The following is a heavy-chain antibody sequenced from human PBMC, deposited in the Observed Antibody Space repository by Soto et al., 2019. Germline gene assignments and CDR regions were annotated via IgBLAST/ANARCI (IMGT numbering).Heavy chain of an antibody. V-gene: IGHV3-23*01. Sequence: GGSLRLSCAASGFTFSGYAMSWVRQAPGKGLEWVSAISGSGGSTYYADSVKGRFTISRDNSKNTLYLQMNSLRAEDTAVYYCAKSRDFWSGYLDYWGQGTPVTAPQ. J-gene: IGHJ4*02. CDR2: ISGSGGST. CDR3: AKSRDFWSGYLDY. D-gene: IGHD3-3*01. CDR1: GFTFSGYA.